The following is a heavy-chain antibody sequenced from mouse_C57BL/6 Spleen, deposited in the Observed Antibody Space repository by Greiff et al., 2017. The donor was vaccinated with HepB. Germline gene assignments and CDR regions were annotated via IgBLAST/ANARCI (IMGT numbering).Heavy chain of an antibody. V-gene: IGHV5-17*01. CDR3: ARGGPPDY. CDR2: ISSGGSTI. Sequence: EVKLVESGGGLVKPGGSLKLSCAASGFTFSDYGMHWVRQAPEKGLEWVAYISSGGSTIYYADTVKGRFTISRDNAKNTLFLQMTSLRSEDTAMYYCARGGPPDYWGQGTTLTVSS. J-gene: IGHJ2*01. D-gene: IGHD3-3*01. CDR1: GFTFSDYG.